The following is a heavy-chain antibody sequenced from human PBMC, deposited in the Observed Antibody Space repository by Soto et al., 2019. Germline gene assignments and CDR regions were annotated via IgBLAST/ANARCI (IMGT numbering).Heavy chain of an antibody. V-gene: IGHV4-4*03. CDR2: IYHSGST. CDR3: ARVVTISGVVIPDAFDI. J-gene: IGHJ3*02. Sequence: PETLPVTYAVSGGSLSRSNWWSWLRQPPGKELEWIGEIYHSGSTNYNPSLKSRVTISVDKSKNQFSLKLSSVTAADTAVYYCARVVTISGVVIPDAFDIWVQVTM. D-gene: IGHD3-3*01. CDR1: GGSLSRSNW.